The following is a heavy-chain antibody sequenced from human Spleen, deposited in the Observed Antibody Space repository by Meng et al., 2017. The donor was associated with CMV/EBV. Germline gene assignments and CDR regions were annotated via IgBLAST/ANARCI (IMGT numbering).Heavy chain of an antibody. D-gene: IGHD5-24*01. CDR3: ARGLVEMAPDY. CDR2: VNPRSGNT. J-gene: IGHJ4*02. Sequence: QVQLVQSGAEVKKPGASVKVSCKASGYTFTSFDINWVRQASGQGPEWMGWVNPRSGNTVYAQEFQGRVTLTRNNSISTAYMRLSSLRSEDTAVYYCARGLVEMAPDYWGQGTLVTVSS. V-gene: IGHV1-8*01. CDR1: GYTFTSFD.